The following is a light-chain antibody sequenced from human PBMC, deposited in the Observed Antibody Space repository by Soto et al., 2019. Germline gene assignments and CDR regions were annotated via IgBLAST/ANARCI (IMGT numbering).Light chain of an antibody. CDR3: QQYNTSWT. CDR2: DGF. CDR1: QSISRW. J-gene: IGKJ1*01. Sequence: DIQVTQSPSTLSASVGDRVTITCRASQSISRWLAWYQHKPGKAPKLLIHDGFSLESGVPSRFSGSGFGTEFTLTITSLQPDDFATCYCQQYNTSWTFGQGTRVEV. V-gene: IGKV1-5*01.